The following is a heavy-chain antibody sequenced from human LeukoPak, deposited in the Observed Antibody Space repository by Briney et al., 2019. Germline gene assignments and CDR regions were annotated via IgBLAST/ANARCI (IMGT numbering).Heavy chain of an antibody. D-gene: IGHD2-2*03. CDR1: DVSIFRSNW. V-gene: IGHV4-4*02. J-gene: IGHJ4*02. CDR3: ARHGLRGLNY. Sequence: PSGTLSLTCAVSDVSIFRSNWWSWVRQPPGKGLEWIGQISPSGSTNYSPSLKSRVTISVDKSKTQFSLKLTSVTAADTAVYYCARHGLRGLNYWGQGTLVTVSS. CDR2: ISPSGST.